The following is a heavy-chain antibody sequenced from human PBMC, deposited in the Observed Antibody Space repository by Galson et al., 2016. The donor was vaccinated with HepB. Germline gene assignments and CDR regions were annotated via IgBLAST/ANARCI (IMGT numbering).Heavy chain of an antibody. V-gene: IGHV1-2*02. J-gene: IGHJ4*02. CDR3: ARDPFLTTGLDDY. CDR2: ISPDNGGP. CDR1: GYTFTGYY. Sequence: QSGAEVKKPGESLKISCKASGYTFTGYYIHWVRQAPGQGLEWMGWISPDNGGPNYAQKFRGRVTMTRDTSITTAHMELSRLTSDDTAVYYCARDPFLTTGLDDYWGQGTLVTVSS. D-gene: IGHD1-1*01.